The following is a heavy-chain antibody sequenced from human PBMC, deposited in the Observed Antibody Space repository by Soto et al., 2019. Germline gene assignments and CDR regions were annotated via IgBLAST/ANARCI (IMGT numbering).Heavy chain of an antibody. CDR2: IIPMFATA. J-gene: IGHJ4*02. Sequence: QVQLVQSGAEVRKPGSSVKASCRASGGTFSSNTISWVRQAPGQGLEWMGGIIPMFATADYAQKFQGRLTITADESTSTAYMQLSSLRSEDTAVYYCSISDAYGRGDYWGQGTLVTVSS. V-gene: IGHV1-69*01. CDR3: SISDAYGRGDY. D-gene: IGHD4-17*01. CDR1: GGTFSSNT.